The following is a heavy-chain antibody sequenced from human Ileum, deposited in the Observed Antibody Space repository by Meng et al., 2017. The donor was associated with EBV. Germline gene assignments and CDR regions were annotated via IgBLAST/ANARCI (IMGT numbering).Heavy chain of an antibody. Sequence: QVQLRDSGPGPVKTSGTLSLTLGVPGDSMTNKKWWTWVRQPPGKGLEWIGEIYHSGSTNYNPSLQSRATISVDMSKKQFSLKLRSVTAADTAVYYCARTGVGLAFDYWGLGTLVTVSS. CDR3: ARTGVGLAFDY. CDR2: IYHSGST. J-gene: IGHJ4*02. D-gene: IGHD2-8*01. V-gene: IGHV4-4*02. CDR1: GDSMTNKKW.